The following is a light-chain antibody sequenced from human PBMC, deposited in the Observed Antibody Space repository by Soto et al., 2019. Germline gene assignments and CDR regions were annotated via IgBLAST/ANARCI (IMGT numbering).Light chain of an antibody. Sequence: QSALTQHASVSGSPGQSITISCTGTISDVGGYNFVSWYQQYPGKAPKLMICDVSNRPSGVSNRFSGSKSGNTASLTISGLQAEDEADYYCSSFTGSNYVFGTGTKVTVL. CDR1: ISDVGGYNF. CDR2: DVS. CDR3: SSFTGSNYV. V-gene: IGLV2-14*03. J-gene: IGLJ1*01.